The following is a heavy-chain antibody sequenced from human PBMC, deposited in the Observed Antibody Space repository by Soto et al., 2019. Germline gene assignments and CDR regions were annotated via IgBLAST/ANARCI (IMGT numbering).Heavy chain of an antibody. CDR1: GYTFTSYG. Sequence: ASVKVSCKASGYTFTSYGISWVRQAPGQGLEWMGWISAYNGNTNYAQKLQGRVTMTTDTSTSTAYMELRSLRSDDTAVYYCARGVSPGYSSSWTPEYYYYYYGMDVWGQGTTVTVSS. V-gene: IGHV1-18*01. CDR3: ARGVSPGYSSSWTPEYYYYYYGMDV. CDR2: ISAYNGNT. J-gene: IGHJ6*02. D-gene: IGHD6-13*01.